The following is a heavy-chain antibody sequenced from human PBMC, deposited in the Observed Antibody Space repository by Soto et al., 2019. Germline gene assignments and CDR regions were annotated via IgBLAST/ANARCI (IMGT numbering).Heavy chain of an antibody. V-gene: IGHV4-59*01. CDR2: ISYSGST. D-gene: IGHD6-25*01. J-gene: IGHJ4*02. Sequence: SETLSLTCSVSGGSISSYYWSWIRQPPGKGLEWIGYISYSGSTNYNPSLRSRVTISVDTSKNQFSLKLSSVTTADTAVYYCARVMGSSAKFWYSDYWGQGTLVTVSS. CDR1: GGSISSYY. CDR3: ARVMGSSAKFWYSDY.